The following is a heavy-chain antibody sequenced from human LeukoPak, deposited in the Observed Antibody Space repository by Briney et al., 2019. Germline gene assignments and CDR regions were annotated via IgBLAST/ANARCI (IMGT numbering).Heavy chain of an antibody. J-gene: IGHJ4*02. Sequence: SETLSLTCTVSGGSISSSSYSWGWIRQPPGKGLEWIGSIYYSGSTYYNPSLKGRVTISVDTSKNQFSLKLSSVTAADTAVYYCARLSSGSSSWYDIDYWGQGTLVTVSS. CDR1: GGSISSSSYS. D-gene: IGHD6-13*01. CDR3: ARLSSGSSSWYDIDY. V-gene: IGHV4-39*01. CDR2: IYYSGST.